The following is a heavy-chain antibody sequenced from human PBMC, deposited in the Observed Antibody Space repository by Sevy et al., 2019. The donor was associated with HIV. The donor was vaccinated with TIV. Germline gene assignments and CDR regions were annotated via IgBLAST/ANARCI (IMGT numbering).Heavy chain of an antibody. V-gene: IGHV4-59*01. D-gene: IGHD5-12*01. J-gene: IGHJ5*02. CDR1: GGPISSYY. Sequence: SETLSLTCRVSGGPISSYYWSWIRQPPGKRLEWIGYIHYSGSTNYNPSLNSRLTISVDTSKNQFSLRLTSVTAADTAVYYCARAPPVRSGDDSLNWFDPWGQGILVTVSS. CDR3: ARAPPVRSGDDSLNWFDP. CDR2: IHYSGST.